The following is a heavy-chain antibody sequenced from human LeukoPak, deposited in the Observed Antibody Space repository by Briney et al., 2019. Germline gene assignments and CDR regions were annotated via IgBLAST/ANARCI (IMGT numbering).Heavy chain of an antibody. CDR3: VKDGSGSHYTYYFGY. Sequence: GGSLRLSCSASGFTFSRYAMHWVRQAPGKGLEYVSAISSNGGSTYYADSVKGRFTISRDNSKNTLYLQMSSLRTEDTAVYYCVKDGSGSHYTYYFGYWGQGTLVTVSS. D-gene: IGHD3-10*01. J-gene: IGHJ4*02. V-gene: IGHV3-64D*06. CDR2: ISSNGGST. CDR1: GFTFSRYA.